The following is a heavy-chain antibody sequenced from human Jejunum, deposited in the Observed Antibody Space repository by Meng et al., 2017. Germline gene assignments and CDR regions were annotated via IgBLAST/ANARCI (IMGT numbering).Heavy chain of an antibody. V-gene: IGHV3-15*01. CDR1: GFTFSKAW. Sequence: EVQLVESGGGLIQGGGSLRLSCAASGFTFSKAWMSWVRQAPGKGLERVGLIKDKTGGETTGYAAPVKGRFTVSRDDSKSTLYLQMNSLTTEDTAVYYCTTDVPSSRSSEFDYWGQGTLVTVSS. D-gene: IGHD6-6*01. CDR3: TTDVPSSRSSEFDY. J-gene: IGHJ4*02. CDR2: IKDKTGGETT.